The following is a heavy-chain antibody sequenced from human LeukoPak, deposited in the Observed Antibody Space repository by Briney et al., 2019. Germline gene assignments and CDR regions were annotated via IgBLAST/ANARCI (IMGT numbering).Heavy chain of an antibody. CDR1: GYSFTSYW. CDR2: IYPGDSDT. Sequence: GEPLKISCQGSGYSFTSYWIGWVRQMPGKGLEWMGIIYPGDSDTRYTPSFQGQVTISADKSISTAYLQWSSLKASDTAMYYCARPPANYYGSGSYYSYWGQGTLVTVSS. V-gene: IGHV5-51*01. D-gene: IGHD3-10*01. J-gene: IGHJ4*02. CDR3: ARPPANYYGSGSYYSY.